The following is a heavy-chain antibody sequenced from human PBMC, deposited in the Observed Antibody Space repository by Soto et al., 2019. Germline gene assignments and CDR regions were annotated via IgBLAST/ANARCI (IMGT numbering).Heavy chain of an antibody. CDR2: IIPIFGTA. D-gene: IGHD3-9*01. V-gene: IGHV1-69*01. CDR1: GGTFSSYA. CDR3: AITSYYDILTGQGQFDY. J-gene: IGHJ4*02. Sequence: QVQLVQSGAEVKKPGSSVKVSCKASGGTFSSYAISWVRQAPGQGLEWMGGIIPIFGTANYGQKFQGRVTSTADESTSTAYMALSSLRSEDTAVYYCAITSYYDILTGQGQFDYWCQGTLVTVSS.